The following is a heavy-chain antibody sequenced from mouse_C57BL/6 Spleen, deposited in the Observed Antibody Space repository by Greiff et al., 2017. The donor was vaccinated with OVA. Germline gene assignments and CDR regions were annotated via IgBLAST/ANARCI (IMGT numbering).Heavy chain of an antibody. V-gene: IGHV1-50*01. CDR3: ARGGYDYHYFDY. D-gene: IGHD2-4*01. CDR1: GYTFTSYW. J-gene: IGHJ2*01. Sequence: QVQLQQPGAELVKPGASVKLSCKASGYTFTSYWMQWVKQRPGQGLEWIGEIDPSDSYTNYNQKFKGKATLTVDTSSSTAYMQLSSLTSEDSAVYDCARGGYDYHYFDYWGQGTTLTVSS. CDR2: IDPSDSYT.